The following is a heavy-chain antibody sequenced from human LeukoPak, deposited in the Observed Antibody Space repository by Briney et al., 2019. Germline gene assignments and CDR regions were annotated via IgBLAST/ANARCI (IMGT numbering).Heavy chain of an antibody. CDR1: GGTFSSYA. CDR3: ARDGDGSGSYQTRGGDYYMDV. D-gene: IGHD3-10*01. V-gene: IGHV1-69*06. CDR2: IIPIFGTA. J-gene: IGHJ6*03. Sequence: SVKVSCKASGGTFSSYAISWVRQAPGQGLEWMGGIIPIFGTANYAQKFQGRVTITADKSTSTAYMELSSLRSEDTAVYYCARDGDGSGSYQTRGGDYYMDVWGKGTTVTVSS.